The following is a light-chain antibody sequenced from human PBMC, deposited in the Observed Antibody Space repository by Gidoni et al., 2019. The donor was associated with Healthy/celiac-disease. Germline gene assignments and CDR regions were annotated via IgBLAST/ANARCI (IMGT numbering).Light chain of an antibody. CDR3: QSYDSSLSGSQVV. CDR2: GNS. Sequence: QSVLTQPPSVSGAPGQRVTITCTGSSSNNGAGYDVHWYQQLPGTAPKLLIYGNSNRPSGVPDRFSGSKSGTSASLAITGLQAEDEADYYCQSYDSSLSGSQVVFGGGTKLTVL. J-gene: IGLJ2*01. CDR1: SSNNGAGYD. V-gene: IGLV1-40*01.